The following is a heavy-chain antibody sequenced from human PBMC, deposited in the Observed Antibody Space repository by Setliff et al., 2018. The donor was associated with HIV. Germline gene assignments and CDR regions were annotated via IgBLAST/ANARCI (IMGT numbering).Heavy chain of an antibody. Sequence: ASVKVSCKASGYTFSDYGISWVRQAPGQGLEWMGWISAHNGRINYAQKFQGRVTMTTDRSTSTAYMELRSLRYDDTAVYYCARDPRSGYDSDTAMVTVYYYYMDVWGKGTTVTVSS. D-gene: IGHD5-18*01. CDR2: ISAHNGRI. CDR3: ARDPRSGYDSDTAMVTVYYYYMDV. V-gene: IGHV1-18*01. CDR1: GYTFSDYG. J-gene: IGHJ6*03.